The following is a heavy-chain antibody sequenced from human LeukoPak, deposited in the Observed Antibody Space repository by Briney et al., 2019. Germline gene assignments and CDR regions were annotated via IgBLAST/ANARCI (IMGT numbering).Heavy chain of an antibody. J-gene: IGHJ4*02. V-gene: IGHV4-59*01. CDR1: GGSISSYY. D-gene: IGHD4-17*01. CDR2: IYHSGST. CDR3: AREADYGDPKGFDY. Sequence: SGTLSLTCTVSGGSISSYYWSWIRQPPGKGLEWIGNIYHSGSTNSNPSLKSRVTMSVDTSKNQISLKLSSVTAADTAVYYCAREADYGDPKGFDYWGQGTLVTVST.